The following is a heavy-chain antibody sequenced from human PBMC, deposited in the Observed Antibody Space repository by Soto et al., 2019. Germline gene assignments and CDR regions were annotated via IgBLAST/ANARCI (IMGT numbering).Heavy chain of an antibody. CDR2: IYYSGST. V-gene: IGHV4-30-4*01. CDR3: ARGPAGLGYDGYYFDY. D-gene: IGHD3-3*01. J-gene: IGHJ4*02. Sequence: SETLSLTCTVSGGSISSGDYYWSWIRQPPGQGLEWIGYIYYSGSTYYNPSLRSRVTISVDTSKNQFSLKLSSVTAADTAVYYCARGPAGLGYDGYYFDYWGQGTLVTVSS. CDR1: GGSISSGDYY.